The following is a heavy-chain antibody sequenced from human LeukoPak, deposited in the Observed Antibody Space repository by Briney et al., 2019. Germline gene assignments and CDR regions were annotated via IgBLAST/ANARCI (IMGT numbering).Heavy chain of an antibody. CDR3: ARVVYDSSTYPKSYFDF. CDR1: GGSISSSSYY. J-gene: IGHJ4*02. V-gene: IGHV4-39*07. CDR2: IYYRGIT. D-gene: IGHD3-22*01. Sequence: SETLSLTCTVSGGSISSSSYYWGWIRQPPGKGLEWIGSIYYRGITYYNPSLKSRVTISVDTSKNQFSLRLSSVTAADTAVYYCARVVYDSSTYPKSYFDFWGQGTLVTVSS.